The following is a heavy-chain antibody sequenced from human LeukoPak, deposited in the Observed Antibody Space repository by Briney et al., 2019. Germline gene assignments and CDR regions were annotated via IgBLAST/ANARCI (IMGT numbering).Heavy chain of an antibody. V-gene: IGHV3-11*01. J-gene: IGHJ6*03. CDR1: GFTFSDYY. Sequence: GGSLRLSCAASGFTFSDYYMNWIRQAPGKGQEWVSYITSRDSTIYYADSVKGRFTISRDNAKNSLYLQMNSLRAEDTAVYYCAREGRCSSTSCYATYYYMDVWGKGTTVTVSS. CDR2: ITSRDSTI. D-gene: IGHD2-2*01. CDR3: AREGRCSSTSCYATYYYMDV.